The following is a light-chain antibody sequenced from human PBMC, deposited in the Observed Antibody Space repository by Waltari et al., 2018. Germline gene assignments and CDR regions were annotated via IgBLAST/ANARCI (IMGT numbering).Light chain of an antibody. Sequence: EIVXTQSPATLSLSPGQRATLSSRASESVASNLALYQQRPGQSPRLLIFHASTRATGIPAKFSGSGSGTEFTLTISSLQSEDFAVYYCQQYNNWPPSTFGQGTKVEIK. CDR1: ESVASN. CDR2: HAS. J-gene: IGKJ1*01. CDR3: QQYNNWPPST. V-gene: IGKV3-15*01.